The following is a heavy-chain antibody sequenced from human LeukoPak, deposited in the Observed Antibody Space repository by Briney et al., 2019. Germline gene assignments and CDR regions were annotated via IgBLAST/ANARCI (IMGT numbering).Heavy chain of an antibody. Sequence: GGSLRLPCAASGFTFSSYAMSWVRQAPGKGLEWVSAISGSGGSTYYADSVKGRFTISRDNSKNTLYLQMNSLRAEDTAVYYCAKPTAYCSSTSCYGDYYYMDVWGKGTTVTVSS. V-gene: IGHV3-23*01. D-gene: IGHD2-2*01. CDR2: ISGSGGST. CDR1: GFTFSSYA. J-gene: IGHJ6*03. CDR3: AKPTAYCSSTSCYGDYYYMDV.